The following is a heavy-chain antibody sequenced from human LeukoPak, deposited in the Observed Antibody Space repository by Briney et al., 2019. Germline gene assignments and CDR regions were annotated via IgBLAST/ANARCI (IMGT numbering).Heavy chain of an antibody. Sequence: SETLSLTCAVYGGSFSVYYWSWIRQPPGKGLEWIGEINHSGSTNYNPSLKSRVTISVDTSKNQFSLKLSSVTAADTAVYYCAREYSSGWYRDFDYWGQGTLVTVSS. CDR3: AREYSSGWYRDFDY. CDR1: GGSFSVYY. D-gene: IGHD6-19*01. J-gene: IGHJ4*02. V-gene: IGHV4-34*01. CDR2: INHSGST.